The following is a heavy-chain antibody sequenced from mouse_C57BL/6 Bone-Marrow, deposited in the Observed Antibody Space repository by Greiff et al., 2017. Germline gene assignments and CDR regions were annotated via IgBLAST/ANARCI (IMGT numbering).Heavy chain of an antibody. CDR1: GYAFSSSW. CDR3: ALVYYYGSSFYFDY. V-gene: IGHV1-82*01. CDR2: IYPGDGDT. J-gene: IGHJ2*01. Sequence: QVQLQQSGPELVKPGASVKISCKASGYAFSSSWMNWVKQRPGKGLEWIGRIYPGDGDTNYNGKFKGKATLTADKSSSTAYMQLSSLTSEDSAVYFCALVYYYGSSFYFDYGGQGTTLTVSS. D-gene: IGHD1-1*01.